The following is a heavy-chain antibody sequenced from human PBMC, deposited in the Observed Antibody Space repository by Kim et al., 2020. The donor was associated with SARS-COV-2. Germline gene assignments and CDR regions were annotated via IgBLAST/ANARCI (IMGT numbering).Heavy chain of an antibody. J-gene: IGHJ6*02. D-gene: IGHD3-3*02. CDR3: TKDVLAGGADV. Sequence: IGDADSVKGPFTTSIDNAKNSLYLQMNSLRPEDTALYYCTKDVLAGGADVWGQGTAVIVSS. V-gene: IGHV3-9*01. CDR2: I.